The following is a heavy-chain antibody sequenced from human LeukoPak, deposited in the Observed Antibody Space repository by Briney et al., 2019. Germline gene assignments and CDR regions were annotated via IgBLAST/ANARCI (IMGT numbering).Heavy chain of an antibody. V-gene: IGHV4-39*01. CDR3: ARHPRNPYDSSGYRYGGGAFDI. J-gene: IGHJ3*02. D-gene: IGHD3-22*01. CDR2: IYYSGST. Sequence: SETLSLTCTVSGGSISSSSYYWGWIRQPPGKGLEWIGSIYYSGSTYYNPSLKSRVTISVDTSKNQLSLKLSSVTAADTAVYYCARHPRNPYDSSGYRYGGGAFDIWGQGTMVTVSS. CDR1: GGSISSSSYY.